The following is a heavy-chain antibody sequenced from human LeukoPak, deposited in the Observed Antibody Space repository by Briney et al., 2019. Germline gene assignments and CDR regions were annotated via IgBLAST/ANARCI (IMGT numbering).Heavy chain of an antibody. CDR2: IYYSGST. J-gene: IGHJ5*02. V-gene: IGHV4-59*08. Sequence: TSETLSLTCTVSGGSISSYYWSWIRQPPGKGLEWIGYIYYSGSTNYNPSLKSRVTISVDTSKNQFSLKLSSVTAADTAVYYCARRVRPMVRGVNGWFDPWGQGTLVTVSS. CDR1: GGSISSYY. CDR3: ARRVRPMVRGVNGWFDP. D-gene: IGHD3-10*01.